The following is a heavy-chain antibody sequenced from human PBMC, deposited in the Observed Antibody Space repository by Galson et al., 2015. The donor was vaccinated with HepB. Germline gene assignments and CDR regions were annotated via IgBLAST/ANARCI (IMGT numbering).Heavy chain of an antibody. V-gene: IGHV3-30*18. CDR3: AKDHGNYYRAFDI. Sequence: SLRLSCAASGFTFSSYGMHWVRQAPGKGLEWVAVISYDGSNKYYADSVKGRFTISRDNSKNTLYLQMNSLRAEDTAVYYCAKDHGNYYRAFDIWGQGTMVTVSS. CDR2: ISYDGSNK. D-gene: IGHD3-10*01. CDR1: GFTFSSYG. J-gene: IGHJ3*02.